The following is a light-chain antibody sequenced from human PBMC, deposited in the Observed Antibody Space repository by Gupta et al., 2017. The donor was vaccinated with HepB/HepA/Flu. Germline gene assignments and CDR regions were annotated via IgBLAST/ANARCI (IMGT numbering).Light chain of an antibody. CDR2: AAS. V-gene: IGKV1-8*01. J-gene: IGKJ1*01. CDR3: QQDDSYPRT. CDR1: QDIGIA. Sequence: ATRMTQSPSSFSASPGDIVTITCRASQDIGIALAWYQQKPGKAPNLLIHAASTLHSGVPSRFSGSGSGTEFTLTISRLQSEDFATFYCQQDDSYPRTFGQGTRLEVK.